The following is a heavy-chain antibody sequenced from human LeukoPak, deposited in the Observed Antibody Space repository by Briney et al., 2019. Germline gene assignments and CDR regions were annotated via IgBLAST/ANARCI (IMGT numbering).Heavy chain of an antibody. J-gene: IGHJ4*02. CDR3: ARTYYDYVWGSYRYTDY. Sequence: GGSLRLSCAASGFTFSSYAMSWVRQAPGKGLVWVSRINSDGSSTSYADSVKGRFTISRDNAKNTLYLQMNSLRAEDTAVYYCARTYYDYVWGSYRYTDYWGQGTLVTVSS. D-gene: IGHD3-16*02. CDR1: GFTFSSYA. CDR2: INSDGSST. V-gene: IGHV3-74*01.